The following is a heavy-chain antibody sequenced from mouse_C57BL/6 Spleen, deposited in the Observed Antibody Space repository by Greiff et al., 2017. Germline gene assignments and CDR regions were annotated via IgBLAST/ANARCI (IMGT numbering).Heavy chain of an antibody. V-gene: IGHV3-6*01. D-gene: IGHD1-1*01. Sequence: EESGPGLVKPSQSLSLTCSVTGYSITSGYYWNWIRQFPGNKLEWMGYISYDGSNNYNPSLKNRISITRDTSKNQFFLKLNSVTTEDTATYYCARLLLRSLYAMDYWGQGTSVTVSS. J-gene: IGHJ4*01. CDR3: ARLLLRSLYAMDY. CDR2: ISYDGSN. CDR1: GYSITSGYY.